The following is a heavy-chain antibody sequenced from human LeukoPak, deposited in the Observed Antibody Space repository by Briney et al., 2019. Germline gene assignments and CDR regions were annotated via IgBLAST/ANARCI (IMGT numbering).Heavy chain of an antibody. D-gene: IGHD1-26*01. CDR1: GFTFCSHP. CDR3: VRTGGSYTDAFDV. Sequence: PGGSLRLSCAASGFTFCSHPMNWVRQAPGKGLEWVSSISGSTRFINYADSVKGRFTISRDSAKSSVYLQMTSLSAEDTALYYCVRTGGSYTDAFDVWGQGTMVTVSS. V-gene: IGHV3-21*06. J-gene: IGHJ3*01. CDR2: ISGSTRFI.